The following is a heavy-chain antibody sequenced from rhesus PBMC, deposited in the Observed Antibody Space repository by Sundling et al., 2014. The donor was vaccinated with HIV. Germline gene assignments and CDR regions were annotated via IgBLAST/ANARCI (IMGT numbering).Heavy chain of an antibody. CDR3: ATFRTSVAALEY. D-gene: IGHD4-29*01. J-gene: IGHJ4*01. Sequence: QVQLQESGPGLVKPSETLSLTCAVSGGSISDYYYWNWIRQPPGKGLEWIGNIYGSSASTSYNPSLRSRVAISKDTSKNQFFLNLSSVTAADTAVYYCATFRTSVAALEYWGQGVLVTVSP. CDR1: GGSISDYYY. V-gene: IGHV4S9*01. CDR2: IYGSSAST.